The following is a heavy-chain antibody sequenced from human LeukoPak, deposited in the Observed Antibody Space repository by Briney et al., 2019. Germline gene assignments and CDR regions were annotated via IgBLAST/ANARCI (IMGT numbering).Heavy chain of an antibody. D-gene: IGHD2-2*02. CDR3: AREVYCSSTSCYTGYFQH. CDR2: IQQDGSEK. V-gene: IGHV3-7*01. CDR1: GFTFSSYE. J-gene: IGHJ1*01. Sequence: PGGSLRLSCAASGFTFSSYEMNWVRQAPGKGLEWVANIQQDGSEKYYVDSVKGRFTISRDNAKNSLYLQMNSLRAEDTAVYYCAREVYCSSTSCYTGYFQHWGQGTLVTVSS.